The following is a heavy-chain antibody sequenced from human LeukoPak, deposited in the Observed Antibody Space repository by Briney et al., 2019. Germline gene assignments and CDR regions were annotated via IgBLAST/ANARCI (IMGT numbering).Heavy chain of an antibody. CDR2: ISGSGGST. CDR3: ASLLVRGAPY. D-gene: IGHD3-10*01. J-gene: IGHJ4*02. Sequence: PGGTLRLSCAASGFTFSSYGMSWVRQAPGKGLEWVSGISGSGGSTYYADSVKGRFTISRDNSKNTLYLQMNSRRDEDTDVYYCASLLVRGAPYWGQGTLVAVSS. CDR1: GFTFSSYG. V-gene: IGHV3-23*01.